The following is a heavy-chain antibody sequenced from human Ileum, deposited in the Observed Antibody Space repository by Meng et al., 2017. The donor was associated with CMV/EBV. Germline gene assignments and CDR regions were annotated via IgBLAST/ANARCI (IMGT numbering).Heavy chain of an antibody. D-gene: IGHD6-6*01. J-gene: IGHJ6*02. CDR1: GGSFSGYY. CDR3: AVLGGIAAARRKNFYYCYGMDV. CDR2: INHSGST. Sequence: SETLSLTCAVYGGSFSGYYWSWIRQPPGKGLEWIGEINHSGSTNYNPSLKSRVTLSVDTSKNQFTLKLSSVTAADTAVYYCAVLGGIAAARRKNFYYCYGMDVWGQGTTVTVSS. V-gene: IGHV4-34*01.